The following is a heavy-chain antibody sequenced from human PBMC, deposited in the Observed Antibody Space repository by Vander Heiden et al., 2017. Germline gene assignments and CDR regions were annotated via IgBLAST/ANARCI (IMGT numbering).Heavy chain of an antibody. J-gene: IGHJ4*02. Sequence: EVQLVESGGGLVKPGGSMRPSCAASGFTFSTYSMNWVRPAPGKGLEWVSSISSSSSYIYYADSVKGRFTISRDNSKNSLYVHMNSLSAEDAAGCYCAIYPSGRGYIDWGQGTLVNVSS. CDR2: ISSSSSYI. D-gene: IGHD3-22*01. CDR3: AIYPSGRGYID. CDR1: GFTFSTYS. V-gene: IGHV3-21*01.